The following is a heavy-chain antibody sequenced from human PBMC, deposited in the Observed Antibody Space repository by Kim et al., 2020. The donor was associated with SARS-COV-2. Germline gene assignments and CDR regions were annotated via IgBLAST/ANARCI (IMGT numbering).Heavy chain of an antibody. D-gene: IGHD3-22*01. CDR3: AKVYVYMMVVVGYYFDY. CDR2: IRGRGGRT. Sequence: GGSLRLSCAASGFTFSSYAMSWVRQAPGKGLEWVSAIRGRGGRTYYADSVKGRFTISRDNSKNTLYLQMNSLRAEDTTVYYCAKVYVYMMVVVGYYFDYWGQGTLVTVSS. J-gene: IGHJ4*01. CDR1: GFTFSSYA. V-gene: IGHV3-23*01.